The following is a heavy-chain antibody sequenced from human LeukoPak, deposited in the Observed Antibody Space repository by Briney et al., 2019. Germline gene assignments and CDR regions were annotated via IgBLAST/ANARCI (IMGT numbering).Heavy chain of an antibody. D-gene: IGHD2-2*01. J-gene: IGHJ3*02. CDR2: IYHSGST. V-gene: IGHV4-4*02. CDR3: ARDPRVVPAASAFDI. Sequence: SETLSLTCAVSGGSIMSSNWWSWVRQPPGKGLEWIGEIYHSGSTNYNPSLKSRVTISVDKSKNQFSLKLSSVTAADTAVYYCARDPRVVPAASAFDIWGQGTMVTVSS. CDR1: GGSIMSSNW.